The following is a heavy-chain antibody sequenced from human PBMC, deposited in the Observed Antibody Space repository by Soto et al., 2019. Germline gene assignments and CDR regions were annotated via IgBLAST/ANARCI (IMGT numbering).Heavy chain of an antibody. Sequence: PWGSLRLSCAASGFTFSTYAMSWVRQAPGKGLEWVSAISGSGVSTYYADSVKGRFTISRDNSKNTLYLQMNSLRAEDTAVYYCAKPGVGATTLSWFDPWGQGTLVTVSS. CDR1: GFTFSTYA. D-gene: IGHD1-26*01. V-gene: IGHV3-23*01. J-gene: IGHJ5*02. CDR3: AKPGVGATTLSWFDP. CDR2: ISGSGVST.